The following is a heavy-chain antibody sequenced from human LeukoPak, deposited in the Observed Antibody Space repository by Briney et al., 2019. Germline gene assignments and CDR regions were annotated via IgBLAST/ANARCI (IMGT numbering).Heavy chain of an antibody. D-gene: IGHD6-13*01. Sequence: GGSLRLSCAASGFTFSSFAMSWVRQAPGKGLEWVSAISTSVGSTYYADSVKGRFTISRDNSKNTLYLQMNSLRAEDTAVYYCAKDYSSNWYNRFDPWGQGTLVTVSS. CDR2: ISTSVGST. CDR3: AKDYSSNWYNRFDP. CDR1: GFTFSSFA. J-gene: IGHJ5*02. V-gene: IGHV3-23*01.